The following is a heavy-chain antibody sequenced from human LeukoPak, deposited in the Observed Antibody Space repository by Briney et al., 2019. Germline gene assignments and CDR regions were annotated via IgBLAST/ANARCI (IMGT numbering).Heavy chain of an antibody. V-gene: IGHV3-30*02. CDR3: AKGLSERVVGWFDP. D-gene: IGHD2-2*01. CDR2: IRYEGSNK. J-gene: IGHJ5*02. CDR1: GFTFSSYG. Sequence: PGGSLRLSCAASGFTFSSYGMHWVRQAPGKGLEWVAFIRYEGSNKYYADSVMGRFTISRDNSKNTLYLKMNSLRAEDTAVYYCAKGLSERVVGWFDPWGQGTLVTVSP.